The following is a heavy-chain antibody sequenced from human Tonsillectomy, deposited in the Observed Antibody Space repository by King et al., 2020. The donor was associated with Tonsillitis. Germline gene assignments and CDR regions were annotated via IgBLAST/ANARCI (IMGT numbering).Heavy chain of an antibody. J-gene: IGHJ4*02. V-gene: IGHV3-33*05. Sequence: VQLVESGGGVVQPGRSLRLSCAASGFTFSSYDMHWVRQAPGKGLEWVAGISYGGSNKYYADSVQGRFTISRDNSKNTLYLQMHSLRAEDTAVYYCARGRDDDISDYWGQGTLVTVSS. D-gene: IGHD3-9*01. CDR1: GFTFSSYD. CDR3: ARGRDDDISDY. CDR2: ISYGGSNK.